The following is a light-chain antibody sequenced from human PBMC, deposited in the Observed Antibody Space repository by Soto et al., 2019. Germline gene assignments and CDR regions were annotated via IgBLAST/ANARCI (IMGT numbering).Light chain of an antibody. CDR1: QSISSW. Sequence: DIQMTQSPSTLSASVGDRVTITCRASQSISSWLAWYQQKPGKAPKLLIYKASSLESGVPSRFSGSGSGTDFTLEISGVEAEDVGVYYCMQATHWPYTFGQGTKLEIK. CDR2: KAS. J-gene: IGKJ2*01. CDR3: MQATHWPYT. V-gene: IGKV1-5*03.